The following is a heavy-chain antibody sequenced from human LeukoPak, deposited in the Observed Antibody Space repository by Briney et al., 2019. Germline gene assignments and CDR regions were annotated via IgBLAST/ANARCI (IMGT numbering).Heavy chain of an antibody. CDR1: GFTFSSYE. V-gene: IGHV3-23*01. CDR2: ISGSGGST. J-gene: IGHJ4*02. CDR3: AKALGGGNYYDY. Sequence: GGSLRLSCVGSGFTFSSYEMNWVRQAPGKGLEWVSAISGSGGSTYYADSVKGRFTISRDNSKNTLYLQMNSLRAEDTAVYYCAKALGGGNYYDYWGQGTLVTVSS. D-gene: IGHD2-15*01.